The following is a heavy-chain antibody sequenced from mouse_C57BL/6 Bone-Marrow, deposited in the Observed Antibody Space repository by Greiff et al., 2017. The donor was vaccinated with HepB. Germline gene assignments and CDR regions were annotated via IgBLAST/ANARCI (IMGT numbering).Heavy chain of an antibody. CDR2: IYPGSGNT. V-gene: IGHV1-76*01. D-gene: IGHD1-1*01. J-gene: IGHJ1*03. CDR1: GYTFTDYY. Sequence: VKLMESGAELVRPGASVKLSCKASGYTFTDYYINWVKQRPGQGLEWIARIYPGSGNTYYNEKFKGKATLTAEKSSSTAYMQLSSLTSEDSAVYFCARGYGSSRDWYFDVWGTGTTVTVSS. CDR3: ARGYGSSRDWYFDV.